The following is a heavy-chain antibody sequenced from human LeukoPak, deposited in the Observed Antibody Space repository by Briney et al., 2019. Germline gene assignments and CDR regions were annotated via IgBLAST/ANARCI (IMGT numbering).Heavy chain of an antibody. CDR3: SRSQSQSWSYRYYFTY. V-gene: IGHV4-61*08. Sequence: SETLSLTCSVSGVSVGSAGYYWTWIRQPPGKGLEWIGYIYYSGNSNYNPFLKSRVTMSLDPSKNRFSLKLSSVTAADTAVYYCSRSQSQSWSYRYYFTYWGQGTLVTVSS. J-gene: IGHJ4*02. CDR1: GVSVGSAGYY. D-gene: IGHD1-26*01. CDR2: IYYSGNS.